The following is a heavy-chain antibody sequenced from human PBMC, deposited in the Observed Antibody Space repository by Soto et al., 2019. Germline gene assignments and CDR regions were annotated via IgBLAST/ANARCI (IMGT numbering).Heavy chain of an antibody. CDR2: IIPIFGTA. D-gene: IGHD3-3*01. V-gene: IGHV1-69*13. J-gene: IGHJ6*02. CDR1: GYTFTSYD. Sequence: SVKVSRKASGYTFTSYDINWVRQATGQGLEWMGGIIPIFGTANYAQKFQGRVTITADESTSTAYMELSSLRSEDTAVYYCARDRITIFGVVMVPGNYYGMDVWGQGTTVTVSS. CDR3: ARDRITIFGVVMVPGNYYGMDV.